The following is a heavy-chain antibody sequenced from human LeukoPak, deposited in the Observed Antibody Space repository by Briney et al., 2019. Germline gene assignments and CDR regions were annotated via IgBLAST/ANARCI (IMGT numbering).Heavy chain of an antibody. J-gene: IGHJ6*02. CDR2: IYHSGST. CDR3: ARVPPHYYYGTDV. Sequence: SETLSLTCAVSGGSISSGGYSWSWIRQPPGKGLEWIGYIYHSGSTYYNPSLKSRVTISVDRSKNQFSLKLSSVTAADTAVYYCARVPPHYYYGTDVWGQGTTVTVSS. V-gene: IGHV4-30-2*01. CDR1: GGSISSGGYS.